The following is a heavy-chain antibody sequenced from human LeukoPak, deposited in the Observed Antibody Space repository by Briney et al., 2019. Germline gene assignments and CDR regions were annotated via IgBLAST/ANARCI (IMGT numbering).Heavy chain of an antibody. D-gene: IGHD1-7*01. J-gene: IGHJ3*02. Sequence: GASVKVSCKASGYTFTSYDINWVRQATGQGLEWMGWMNPNSGNTGYAQKFQGRVTITRNTSISTAYMELSSLRSEDTAVYYCARTRRITRTTYAFDIWGQGTMVTVSS. CDR2: MNPNSGNT. V-gene: IGHV1-8*03. CDR3: ARTRRITRTTYAFDI. CDR1: GYTFTSYD.